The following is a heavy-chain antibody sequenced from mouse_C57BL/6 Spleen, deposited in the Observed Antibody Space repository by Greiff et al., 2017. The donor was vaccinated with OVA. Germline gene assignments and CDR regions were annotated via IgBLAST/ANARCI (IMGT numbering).Heavy chain of an antibody. CDR2: IDPETGGT. J-gene: IGHJ3*01. CDR1: GYTFTDYE. Sequence: VQVVESGAELVRPGASVTLSCKASGYTFTDYEMHWVKQTPVHGLEWIGAIDPETGGTAYNQKFKGKAILTADKSSSTAYMELRSLTSEDSAVYYCTNSWFAYWGQGTLVTVSA. CDR3: TNSWFAY. V-gene: IGHV1-15*01.